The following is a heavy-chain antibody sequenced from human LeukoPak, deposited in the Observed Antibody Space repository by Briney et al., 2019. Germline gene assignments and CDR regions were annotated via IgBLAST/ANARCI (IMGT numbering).Heavy chain of an antibody. D-gene: IGHD2-21*02. V-gene: IGHV3-30*04. CDR3: ARELVVVTARGAFDI. J-gene: IGHJ3*02. CDR1: GFTFSSYA. CDR2: ISYDGSNK. Sequence: GGSLRLSCAASGFTFSSYAMHWVRQAPGKGPEWVAVISYDGSNKYYADSVKGRFTISRDNSKNTLYLQMNSLRAEDTAVYYCARELVVVTARGAFDIWGQGTMVTVSS.